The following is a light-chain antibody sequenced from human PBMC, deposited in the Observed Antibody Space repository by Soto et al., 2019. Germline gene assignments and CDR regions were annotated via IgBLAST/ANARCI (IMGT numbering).Light chain of an antibody. CDR1: LTLLHSNGYNY. CDR3: MQALQTPLT. Sequence: VRTQSPLSLTVTPGDPASISCRSSLTLLHSNGYNYLDWYLQKPGQSPQLLIYLGSNRASGVPDRFSGSGSGTDFTLKISRVEAEDVGIYYCMQALQTPLTFGQGTKVDI. CDR2: LGS. J-gene: IGKJ1*01. V-gene: IGKV2-28*01.